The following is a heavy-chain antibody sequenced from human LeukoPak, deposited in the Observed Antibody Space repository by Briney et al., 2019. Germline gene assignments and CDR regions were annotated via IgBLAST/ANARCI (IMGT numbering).Heavy chain of an antibody. CDR1: GFTFSDYY. Sequence: GGSLRLSCAASGFTFSDYYMSWIRQAPGKGLEWVSYISSSGSTIYYADSVKGRFTISRDNAKNSLYLQMNSLRAEDTAVYYCARARVGYCTNGVCYYYYGMDVWGQGTTATVSS. D-gene: IGHD2-8*01. V-gene: IGHV3-11*01. CDR2: ISSSGSTI. CDR3: ARARVGYCTNGVCYYYYGMDV. J-gene: IGHJ6*02.